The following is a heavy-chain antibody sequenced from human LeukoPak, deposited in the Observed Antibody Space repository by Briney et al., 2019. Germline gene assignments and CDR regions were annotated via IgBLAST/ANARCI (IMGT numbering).Heavy chain of an antibody. V-gene: IGHV4-59*01. CDR3: ARTRSGWQLGLYYFDY. D-gene: IGHD6-19*01. J-gene: IGHJ4*02. CDR1: GGSISSYY. CDR2: IYYSGST. Sequence: SETLSLTCTVSGGSISSYYCSWIRQPPGKGLEWVGYIYYSGSTHYNPSLKSRVTISVDTSKNQFSLNLSSVTAADTAVYYCARTRSGWQLGLYYFDYWGQGTLVTVSS.